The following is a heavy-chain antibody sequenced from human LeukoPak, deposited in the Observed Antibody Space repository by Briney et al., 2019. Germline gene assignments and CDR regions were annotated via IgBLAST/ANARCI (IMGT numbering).Heavy chain of an antibody. CDR1: GFTFSSYA. D-gene: IGHD3-3*01. CDR3: AKSRRITIFGVVITDYYYYGMDV. V-gene: IGHV3-23*01. Sequence: GGSLRLSCAASGFTFSSYAMSWVRQAPGKGLEWVSAIGGSGGSTYYADSVRGRFTISRDNSKNTLYLQMNSLRAEDTAVYYCAKSRRITIFGVVITDYYYYGMDVWGQGTTVTVSS. J-gene: IGHJ6*02. CDR2: IGGSGGST.